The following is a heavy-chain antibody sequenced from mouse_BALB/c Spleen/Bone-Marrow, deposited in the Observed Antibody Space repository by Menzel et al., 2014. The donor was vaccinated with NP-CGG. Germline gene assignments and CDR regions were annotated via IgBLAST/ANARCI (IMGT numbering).Heavy chain of an antibody. Sequence: VHVKQSGADLVKPGASVKLSCTASGFNIKDTYMHWVKQRPEQGLEWIGRIDPANGNTKYDPKFQGKATITADTSSNTAYLQLSSLTSEDTAVYYCARGDYYGGSFFAYWGQGTLVTVSA. J-gene: IGHJ3*01. CDR2: IDPANGNT. CDR3: ARGDYYGGSFFAY. CDR1: GFNIKDTY. D-gene: IGHD1-1*01. V-gene: IGHV14-3*02.